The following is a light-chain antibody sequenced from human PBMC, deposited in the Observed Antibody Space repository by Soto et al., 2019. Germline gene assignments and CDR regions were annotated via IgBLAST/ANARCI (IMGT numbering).Light chain of an antibody. J-gene: IGKJ5*01. CDR1: QSVSSY. V-gene: IGKV3-20*01. CDR2: GAS. CDR3: QHYQSGHPIT. Sequence: EIVLIQSPATLSLSPGERATLSCRASQSVSSYLAWYQQKPGQAPRLLISGASSRATGIPDRFTGSGSETSFTLTISRLEPEDFALYYCQHYQSGHPITFGQGTRLEI.